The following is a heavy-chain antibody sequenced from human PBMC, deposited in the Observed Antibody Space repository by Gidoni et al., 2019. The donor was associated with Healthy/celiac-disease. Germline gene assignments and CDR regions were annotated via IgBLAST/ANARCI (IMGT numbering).Heavy chain of an antibody. CDR2: ISSSSSYI. V-gene: IGHV3-21*01. Sequence: EVQLVESGGGLVTPGGSLRLSCAASGFTFSSYSMNWVRQAPGKGLELVSSISSSSSYIYYADSVKGRFTISRDNAKNSLYLQMNSLRAEDTAVYYCARDGGSYGYWGQGTLVTVSS. CDR3: ARDGGSYGY. CDR1: GFTFSSYS. D-gene: IGHD1-26*01. J-gene: IGHJ4*02.